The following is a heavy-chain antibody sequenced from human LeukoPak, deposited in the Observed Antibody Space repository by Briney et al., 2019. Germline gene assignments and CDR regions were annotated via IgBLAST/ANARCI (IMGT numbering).Heavy chain of an antibody. CDR3: ARERYCSSTNCYAGSVYRMDV. Sequence: GGSLRLSCAASGFTFSSYAMHWVRQAPGKGLEWVALISYDGGNKYYADSVKGRFTISRDNSKNTLYLQMNSLRAEDTAVYYCARERYCSSTNCYAGSVYRMDVWGQGTTVTVSS. J-gene: IGHJ6*02. V-gene: IGHV3-30-3*01. CDR1: GFTFSSYA. D-gene: IGHD2-2*01. CDR2: ISYDGGNK.